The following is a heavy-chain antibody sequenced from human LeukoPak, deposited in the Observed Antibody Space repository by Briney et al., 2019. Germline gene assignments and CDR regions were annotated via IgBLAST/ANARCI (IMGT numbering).Heavy chain of an antibody. CDR2: INPNSGGT. Sequence: ASVKVSCKASGYTLTGYYMHWVRQAPGQGLEWMGWINPNSGGTNYAQKFQGRVTMTRDTYISTAYMELSRLRSDDTAVYYCARGGDDFNNWFDPWGQGTLVTVSS. J-gene: IGHJ5*02. D-gene: IGHD3-16*01. CDR1: GYTLTGYY. CDR3: ARGGDDFNNWFDP. V-gene: IGHV1-2*02.